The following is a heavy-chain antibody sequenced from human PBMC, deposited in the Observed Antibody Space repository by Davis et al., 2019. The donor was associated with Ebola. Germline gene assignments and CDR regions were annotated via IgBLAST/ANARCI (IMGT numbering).Heavy chain of an antibody. Sequence: ASVKVSCKTSGYTFTNYAIHWVRQAPGQGLEWMGIINPSGGSTSYAQKFQGRVTMTRDTSTSTVYMELSSLRSEDTAVYYCARDLERYCSSTSCYTFDYWGQGTLVTVSS. CDR1: GYTFTNYA. J-gene: IGHJ4*02. CDR3: ARDLERYCSSTSCYTFDY. V-gene: IGHV1-46*01. D-gene: IGHD2-2*02. CDR2: INPSGGST.